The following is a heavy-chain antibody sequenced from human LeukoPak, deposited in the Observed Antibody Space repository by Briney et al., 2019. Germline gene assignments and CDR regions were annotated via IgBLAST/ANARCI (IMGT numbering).Heavy chain of an antibody. CDR3: AGLVYSSGWYVYNWFDP. CDR1: GGSFSGCY. CDR2: INHSGST. D-gene: IGHD6-19*01. J-gene: IGHJ5*02. V-gene: IGHV4-34*01. Sequence: SETLSLTCAVYGGSFSGCYWSWIRQPPGKGLEWIGEINHSGSTNYNPSLKSRVTISVDTSKNQFSLKLSSVTAADTAVYYCAGLVYSSGWYVYNWFDPWGQGTLVTVSS.